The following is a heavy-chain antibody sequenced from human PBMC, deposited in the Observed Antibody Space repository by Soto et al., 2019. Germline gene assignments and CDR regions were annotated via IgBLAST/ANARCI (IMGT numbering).Heavy chain of an antibody. CDR1: GFTFSSYS. CDR2: ISSSSSTI. CDR3: AGTAAKTRYCSCGSCDRLLHY. D-gene: IGHD2-15*01. V-gene: IGHV3-48*01. J-gene: IGHJ4*02. Sequence: GGSLRLSCAASGFTFSSYSMNWVRQAPGKGLEWVSYISSSSSTIYYADSVKGRFTISRDNAKNSLYLQMNSLRAEDTAVYYCAGTAAKTRYCSCGSCDRLLHYWGQGTLVTVSS.